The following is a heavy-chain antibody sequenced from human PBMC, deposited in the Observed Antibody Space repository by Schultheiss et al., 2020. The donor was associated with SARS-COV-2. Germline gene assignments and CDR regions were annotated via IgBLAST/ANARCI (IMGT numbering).Heavy chain of an antibody. CDR2: IYYSGST. CDR3: ARAPDYGDYVRDYYYYYGMDV. CDR1: GGSISSSSYY. J-gene: IGHJ6*02. D-gene: IGHD4-17*01. Sequence: SETLSLTCTVSGGSISSSSYYWGWIRQPPGKGLEWIGYIYYSGSTYYNPSLKSRVTISVDTSKNQFSLKLSSVSAADTAVYYCARAPDYGDYVRDYYYYYGMDVWGQGTTVTVSS. V-gene: IGHV4-31*03.